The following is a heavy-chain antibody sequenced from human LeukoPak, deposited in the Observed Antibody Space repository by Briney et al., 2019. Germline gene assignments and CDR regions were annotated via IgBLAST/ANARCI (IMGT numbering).Heavy chain of an antibody. CDR3: ARGRGTSGSNRDFYYYYYMDV. Sequence: ASVKVSCKASGYIFTDYAIHWLRQAPGQRPEWMGWMNAGNGNTKYSQKFQGRITLIRDTSAATAYMELSSLRHDDLAVYYCARGRGTSGSNRDFYYYYYMDVWGKGTTVTVSS. D-gene: IGHD2-15*01. CDR1: GYIFTDYA. J-gene: IGHJ6*03. V-gene: IGHV1-3*01. CDR2: MNAGNGNT.